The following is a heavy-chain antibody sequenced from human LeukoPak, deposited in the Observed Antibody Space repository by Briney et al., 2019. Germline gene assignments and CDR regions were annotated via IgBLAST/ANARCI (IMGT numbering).Heavy chain of an antibody. CDR3: ASGGGPQPYYFDY. CDR1: GGSFSGYY. CDR2: INHSGST. V-gene: IGHV4-34*01. D-gene: IGHD4-23*01. Sequence: PSETLSLTCAVYGGSFSGYYWSWIRQPPGKGLEWIGEINHSGSTNYNPSLKSRVTISVDTSKNQFSLKLSSVTAADTAVYYCASGGGPQPYYFDYWGQGTLVPSPQ. J-gene: IGHJ4*02.